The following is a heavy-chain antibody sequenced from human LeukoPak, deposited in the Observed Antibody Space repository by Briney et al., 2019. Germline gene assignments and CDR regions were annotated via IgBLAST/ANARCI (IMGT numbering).Heavy chain of an antibody. Sequence: SVKVSCKASGGTFSSYTISWVGQAPGQGLEWMGGIIPIFGTANYAQKFQGRVTITTDESTSTAYMELSSLRSEDTAVYYCAREIGVYFDYWGQGTLVTVSS. D-gene: IGHD2/OR15-2a*01. CDR2: IIPIFGTA. CDR3: AREIGVYFDY. J-gene: IGHJ4*02. CDR1: GGTFSSYT. V-gene: IGHV1-69*05.